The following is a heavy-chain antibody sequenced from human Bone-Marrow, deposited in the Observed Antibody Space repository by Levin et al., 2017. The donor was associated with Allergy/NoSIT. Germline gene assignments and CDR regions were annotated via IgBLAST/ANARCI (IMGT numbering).Heavy chain of an antibody. CDR2: ITGDGGSS. Sequence: GGSLRLSCAASGFTFRNFPMTWVRQAPGKGLEWVSVITGDGGSSYYADSAKGRFTISRDNSKNTLYLQMNSLRVEDTAVYYCTTDRHCITTSCYRGWWFDPWGQGTLVTVSS. CDR3: TTDRHCITTSCYRGWWFDP. CDR1: GFTFRNFP. D-gene: IGHD2-2*01. J-gene: IGHJ5*02. V-gene: IGHV3-23*01.